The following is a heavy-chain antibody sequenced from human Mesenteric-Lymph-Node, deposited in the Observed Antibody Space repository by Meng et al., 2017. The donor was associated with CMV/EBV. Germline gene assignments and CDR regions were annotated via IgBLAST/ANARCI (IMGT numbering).Heavy chain of an antibody. J-gene: IGHJ3*02. Sequence: GSLRLSCAVYGGSFSGYYWTWIRQAPGKGLEWIGEMNQSGRTNYTPSLKSRVTISVDTARNQFSLKLSSVTAADTAVYYCARQDPSNVVAPRDDAFDIWGQGTMVTVSS. D-gene: IGHD2-21*01. CDR3: ARQDPSNVVAPRDDAFDI. V-gene: IGHV4-34*01. CDR2: MNQSGRT. CDR1: GGSFSGYY.